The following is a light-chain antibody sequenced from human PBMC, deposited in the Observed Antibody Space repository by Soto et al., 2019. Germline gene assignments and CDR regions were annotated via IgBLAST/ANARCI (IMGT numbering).Light chain of an antibody. V-gene: IGLV2-14*03. Sequence: QSALTQPASVSGSPGQSITISCTGTTGDLGNHNYVSWYQQHPGAAPRLLIYEVNNRPSGVSPGFSGSKSGNTASLTISGLQPEDEADYYCSSYTDSSRLLFGGGTHLTVL. CDR1: TGDLGNHNY. CDR2: EVN. CDR3: SSYTDSSRLL. J-gene: IGLJ2*01.